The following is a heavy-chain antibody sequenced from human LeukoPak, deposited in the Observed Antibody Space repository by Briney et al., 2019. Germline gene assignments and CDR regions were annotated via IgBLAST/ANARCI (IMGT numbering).Heavy chain of an antibody. D-gene: IGHD6-19*01. CDR3: ARDEKAAVAGTPPLFGY. CDR1: GFTFSSYA. CDR2: ISYDGSNK. Sequence: PGGSLRLSCAASGFTFSSYAMHWVRQAPGKGLEWVAVISYDGSNKYYADSVKGRFTISRDNSKNTLYLQMNSLRAEDTAVYYCARDEKAAVAGTPPLFGYWGQGTLVTVSS. V-gene: IGHV3-30-3*01. J-gene: IGHJ4*02.